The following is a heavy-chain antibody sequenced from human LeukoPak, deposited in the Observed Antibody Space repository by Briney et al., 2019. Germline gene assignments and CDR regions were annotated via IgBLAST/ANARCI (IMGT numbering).Heavy chain of an antibody. CDR3: ARLSYDSRGYYYAFGWYFDL. Sequence: ASETLSLTCAVSGGSISSSNWWSWVRQPPGKGLEWIGEIYHSGSTNYNPSLKSRVTISVDTSRNQFSLRLNSVSAADTAAYYCARLSYDSRGYYYAFGWYFDLWGRGTLVTVSS. CDR1: GGSISSSNW. CDR2: IYHSGST. V-gene: IGHV4-4*02. J-gene: IGHJ2*01. D-gene: IGHD3-22*01.